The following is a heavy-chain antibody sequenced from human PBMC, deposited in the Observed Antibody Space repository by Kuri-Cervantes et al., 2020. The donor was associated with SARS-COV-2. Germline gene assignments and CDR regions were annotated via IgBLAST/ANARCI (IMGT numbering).Heavy chain of an antibody. D-gene: IGHD3-3*01. Sequence: SETLSLTCAVSGYSISSGYYWGWIRQPPGKGLEWIGSIYYSGSTYYNPSLKSRVTISVDTSKNQFSLKLSSVTAADMAVYYCARHFRNYHFWSGVAEYFQHWGQGALVTVSS. CDR2: IYYSGST. J-gene: IGHJ1*01. V-gene: IGHV4-38-2*01. CDR3: ARHFRNYHFWSGVAEYFQH. CDR1: GYSISSGYY.